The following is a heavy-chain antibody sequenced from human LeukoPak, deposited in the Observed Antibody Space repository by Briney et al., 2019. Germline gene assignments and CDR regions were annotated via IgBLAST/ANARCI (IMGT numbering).Heavy chain of an antibody. CDR1: GFTFSSYA. CDR3: ARDYGDGRGYFDY. Sequence: GSLRLSCAASGFTFSSYAMHWVRQAPGKGLEWVTVISYDGSNKYYADSVKGRFTISRDNSKNTLYLQMNSLRAEDTAVYYCARDYGDGRGYFDYWGQGTLVTVSS. CDR2: ISYDGSNK. D-gene: IGHD4-17*01. V-gene: IGHV3-30*04. J-gene: IGHJ4*02.